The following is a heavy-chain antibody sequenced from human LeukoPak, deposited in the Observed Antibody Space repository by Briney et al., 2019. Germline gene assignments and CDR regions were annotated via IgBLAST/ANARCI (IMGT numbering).Heavy chain of an antibody. Sequence: ASVKVSCKASGYTFTSYDIHWVRPATGQGLEWMGWMNPNSGNTGYAQKFQGRVTMTRDTSISTAYMELSRLRSDDTAVYYCARLLISSGWSKYFDYWGQGTLVTVSS. V-gene: IGHV1-8*01. CDR2: MNPNSGNT. J-gene: IGHJ4*02. D-gene: IGHD6-19*01. CDR1: GYTFTSYD. CDR3: ARLLISSGWSKYFDY.